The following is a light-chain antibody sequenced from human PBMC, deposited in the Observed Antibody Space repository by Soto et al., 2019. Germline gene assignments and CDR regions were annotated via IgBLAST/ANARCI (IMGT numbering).Light chain of an antibody. CDR3: QQSYSTPNT. Sequence: DIQMTQSPSSLSASVGDRVTITCRASQSISSYLNWYQQKPGKAPKLLIYAASSLQSGVPSRFSGSRSGTDFTLTIISLQPEDFATYYCQQSYSTPNTFGKGTKLEIK. V-gene: IGKV1-39*01. J-gene: IGKJ2*01. CDR2: AAS. CDR1: QSISSY.